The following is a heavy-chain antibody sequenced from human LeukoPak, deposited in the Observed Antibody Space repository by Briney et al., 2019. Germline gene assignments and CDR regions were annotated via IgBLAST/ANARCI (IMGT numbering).Heavy chain of an antibody. CDR2: IKQDGSEK. J-gene: IGHJ6*02. D-gene: IGHD2-2*01. CDR3: ARVQCSSTSCRFYGMDV. Sequence: PGGSLRLSCAASGFTFSSYWMSWVRQAPGKGLEWVANIKQDGSEKYYVDSVKGRFTISRDNAKNSLYLQMNSLRAEDTAVYYCARVQCSSTSCRFYGMDVWGQGTTVTVSS. CDR1: GFTFSSYW. V-gene: IGHV3-7*05.